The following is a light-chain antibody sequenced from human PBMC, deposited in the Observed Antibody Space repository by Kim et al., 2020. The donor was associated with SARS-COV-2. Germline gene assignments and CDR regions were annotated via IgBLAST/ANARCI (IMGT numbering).Light chain of an antibody. Sequence: GKRVTISWTGSSSNIGAGYDVHWYQHLPGTAPKLLIYANTNRPSGVPDRFSGSKSGTSASLAITGLQAEDEAYYYCQSYDNNLGGVFGGGTQLTVL. CDR2: ANT. J-gene: IGLJ3*02. CDR3: QSYDNNLGGV. CDR1: SSNIGAGYD. V-gene: IGLV1-40*01.